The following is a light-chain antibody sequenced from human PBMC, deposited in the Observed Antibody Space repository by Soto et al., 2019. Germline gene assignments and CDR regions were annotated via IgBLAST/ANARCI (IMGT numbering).Light chain of an antibody. CDR1: SSDVGGYNY. CDR2: EVS. V-gene: IGLV2-14*01. CDR3: SSYRDSSTPNWV. J-gene: IGLJ3*02. Sequence: QSALTQPASVSGSPGQSITISCTGTSSDVGGYNYVSWYQQHPGKAPKLMIYEVSNRPSGVSNRFSGSKSGNTASLTISGLQAEDEADYYCSSYRDSSTPNWVFGGGTKVTVL.